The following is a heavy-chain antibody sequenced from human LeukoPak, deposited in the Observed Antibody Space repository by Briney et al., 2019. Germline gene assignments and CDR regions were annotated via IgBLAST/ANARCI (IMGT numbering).Heavy chain of an antibody. CDR1: GGSFSGYY. CDR3: ARDRYFDWLLGADAFDI. D-gene: IGHD3-9*01. J-gene: IGHJ3*02. Sequence: PSETLSLTCAVYGGSFSGYYWSWIRQPPGKGLEWIGEINHSGSTNYNPSLKSRVTISVDTSKNQFSLKLSSVTAADTAVYYCARDRYFDWLLGADAFDIWGQGTMVTVSS. V-gene: IGHV4-34*01. CDR2: INHSGST.